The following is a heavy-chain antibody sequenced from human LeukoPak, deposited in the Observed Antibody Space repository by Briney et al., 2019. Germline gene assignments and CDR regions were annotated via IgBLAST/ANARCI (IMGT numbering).Heavy chain of an antibody. CDR3: ARDWMRLAARPNWLDP. CDR2: ISSSGSTI. D-gene: IGHD6-6*01. Sequence: GGSLRLSCAAPGFTFSDYYMSLIRQAPRKGLEWVSYISSSGSTIYYADSVKGRFTISRDNAKNSLYLQMNSLRAEDTAVYYCARDWMRLAARPNWLDPWGQGTLVTVSS. V-gene: IGHV3-11*01. CDR1: GFTFSDYY. J-gene: IGHJ5*02.